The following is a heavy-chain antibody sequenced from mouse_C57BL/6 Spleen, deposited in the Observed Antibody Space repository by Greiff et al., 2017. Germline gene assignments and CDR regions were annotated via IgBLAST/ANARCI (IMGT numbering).Heavy chain of an antibody. V-gene: IGHV1-81*01. CDR3: ASGEGNPFAY. Sequence: VKLMESGAELARPGASVKLSCKASGYTFTSYGISWVKQRTGQGLEWTGEIYPRSGNTYYNEKFKGKATLTADKSSSTAYMELRSLTSEDSAVYFCASGEGNPFAYWGQGTLVTVSA. CDR2: IYPRSGNT. CDR1: GYTFTSYG. J-gene: IGHJ3*01. D-gene: IGHD2-1*01.